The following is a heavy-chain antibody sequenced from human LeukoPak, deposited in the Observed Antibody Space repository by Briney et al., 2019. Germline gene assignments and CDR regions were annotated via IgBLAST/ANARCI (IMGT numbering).Heavy chain of an antibody. CDR2: VRGSADTG. Sequence: GGSLRLSCAASGFTIKNYAMSWVRQAPRKGLPCVSGVRGSADTGNYADSVKGRFTISRDSTKNTLYLQMNSLRAEDTALYYCAKGHIDSEWLYFDSWGQGTLVTVSS. D-gene: IGHD2-21*01. J-gene: IGHJ4*02. CDR1: GFTIKNYA. V-gene: IGHV3-23*01. CDR3: AKGHIDSEWLYFDS.